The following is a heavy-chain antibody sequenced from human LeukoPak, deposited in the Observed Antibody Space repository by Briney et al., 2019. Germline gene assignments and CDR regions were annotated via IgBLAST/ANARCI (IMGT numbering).Heavy chain of an antibody. CDR1: GYTFTSYY. Sequence: ASVKVSCKASGYTFTSYYMHWVRQAPGQGLEWMGIINPSGGSTSYAQKFQGRVTMTRDMSTSTVYMELSSLRSEDTAVYYCARDGIVVVPAAILQRYNWFDPWGQGTLVTVSS. D-gene: IGHD2-2*02. CDR3: ARDGIVVVPAAILQRYNWFDP. V-gene: IGHV1-46*01. J-gene: IGHJ5*02. CDR2: INPSGGST.